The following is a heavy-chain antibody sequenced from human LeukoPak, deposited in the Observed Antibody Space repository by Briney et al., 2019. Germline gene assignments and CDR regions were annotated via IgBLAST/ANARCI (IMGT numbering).Heavy chain of an antibody. V-gene: IGHV1-3*01. CDR1: GYTFTSYA. Sequence: ASVKVSCKASGYTFTSYAMHWVRQAPGQRREGMGWINAGNGNTKYSQKFQGRVTITRDTSADTAYMELSSLRSEDTAVYYCARLNYCTNGVCYAGFDYWGQGTLVTVSS. D-gene: IGHD2-8*01. CDR3: ARLNYCTNGVCYAGFDY. CDR2: INAGNGNT. J-gene: IGHJ4*02.